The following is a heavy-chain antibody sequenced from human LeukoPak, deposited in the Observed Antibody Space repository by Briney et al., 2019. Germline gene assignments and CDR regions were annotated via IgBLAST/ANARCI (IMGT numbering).Heavy chain of an antibody. CDR3: ARGPLRYFDWLPRPGAFDY. Sequence: SETLSLTCAVYGGSFSGYYWSWIRQPPGKGLEWIGEINHSGSTNYNPSLKSRVTISVDTSKNQFSLKLSSVTDADTAVYYCARGPLRYFDWLPRPGAFDYWGQGTLVTVSS. CDR2: INHSGST. D-gene: IGHD3-9*01. V-gene: IGHV4-34*01. J-gene: IGHJ4*02. CDR1: GGSFSGYY.